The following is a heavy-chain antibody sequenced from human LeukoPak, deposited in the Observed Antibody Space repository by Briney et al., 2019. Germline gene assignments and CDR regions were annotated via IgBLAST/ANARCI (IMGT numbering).Heavy chain of an antibody. D-gene: IGHD3-10*01. J-gene: IGHJ4*02. Sequence: SETLSLTCAVYGGSFSGYYWSWIRQPPGKGLEWFGEINHDGSTNYNPSLKSRVTISVDTSKNQFSLKLSSVTAADTAVYYCARGRGRGYFDYWGQGTLVTVSS. CDR1: GGSFSGYY. CDR3: ARGRGRGYFDY. V-gene: IGHV4-34*01. CDR2: INHDGST.